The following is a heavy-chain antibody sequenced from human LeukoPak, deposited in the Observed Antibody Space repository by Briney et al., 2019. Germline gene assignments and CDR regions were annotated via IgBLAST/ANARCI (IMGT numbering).Heavy chain of an antibody. V-gene: IGHV4-34*01. CDR2: LNHSGST. J-gene: IGHJ4*02. D-gene: IGHD3-9*01. CDR1: GGSFSGFH. Sequence: SSETLSLTCAVYGGSFSGFHWSWLRQPPGQGLEWIGELNHSGSTNYNPSLKSRVTISVDTSKNQFSLKRSSVTAADTAVYYCARREALLRYFNWLLGFDYWGQGTLVTVSS. CDR3: ARREALLRYFNWLLGFDY.